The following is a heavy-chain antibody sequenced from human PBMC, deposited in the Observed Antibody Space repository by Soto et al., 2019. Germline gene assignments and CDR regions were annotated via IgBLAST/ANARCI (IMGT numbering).Heavy chain of an antibody. D-gene: IGHD6-19*01. V-gene: IGHV3-9*01. CDR1: GFTFDDYA. CDR2: ISWNSGSI. J-gene: IGHJ4*02. Sequence: EVQLVESGGGLVQPGRSLRLSCAASGFTFDDYAMHWVRQAPGKGLEWVSGISWNSGSIGYADSVKGRFTISRDNAKNTLYLYMNRLSAEDTALDDCAKEQGIGVAGGYFDYWGQGTLVTVSS. CDR3: AKEQGIGVAGGYFDY.